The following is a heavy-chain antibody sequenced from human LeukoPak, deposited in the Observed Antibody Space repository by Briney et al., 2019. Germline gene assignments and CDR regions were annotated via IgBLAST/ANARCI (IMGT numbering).Heavy chain of an antibody. CDR2: ISSSGSTI. CDR1: GFTFSSYE. V-gene: IGHV3-48*03. CDR3: AKDPTNIVATMVLVDY. D-gene: IGHD5-12*01. J-gene: IGHJ4*02. Sequence: AGGSLRLSCTASGFTFSSYEMNWVRQAPGKGLEWVSYISSSGSTIYYADSVKGRFTISRDNSKNTLYLQMNSLRAEDTAVYYCAKDPTNIVATMVLVDYWGQGTLVTVSS.